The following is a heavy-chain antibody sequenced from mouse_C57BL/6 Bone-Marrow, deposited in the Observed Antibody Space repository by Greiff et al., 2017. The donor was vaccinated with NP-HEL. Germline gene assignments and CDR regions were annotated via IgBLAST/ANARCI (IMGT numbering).Heavy chain of an antibody. D-gene: IGHD4-1*01. V-gene: IGHV1-54*01. CDR1: GYAFTNYL. CDR2: INPGSGGT. J-gene: IGHJ2*01. CDR3: ASRDGTGDFDY. Sequence: QVQLQQSGAELVRPGTSVKVSCKASGYAFTNYLIEWVKQRPGQGLEWIGVINPGSGGTNYNEKFKGKATLTADKSSSTAYMQLSSLTSEDSAVYFCASRDGTGDFDYWGQGTTLTVSS.